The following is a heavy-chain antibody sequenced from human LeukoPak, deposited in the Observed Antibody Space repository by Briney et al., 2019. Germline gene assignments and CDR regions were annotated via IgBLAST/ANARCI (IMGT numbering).Heavy chain of an antibody. V-gene: IGHV3-48*04. CDR1: GFTFSSYS. CDR3: ANGLGSMVIRTFDI. J-gene: IGHJ3*02. Sequence: GGSLRLSCAASGFTFSSYSMNWVRQAPGKGLEWVSYISSSSTIYYADSVKGRFTISRDNAKNSLYLQMNSLRAEDTAVYYCANGLGSMVIRTFDIWGQGTMVTVSS. CDR2: ISSSSTI. D-gene: IGHD3-22*01.